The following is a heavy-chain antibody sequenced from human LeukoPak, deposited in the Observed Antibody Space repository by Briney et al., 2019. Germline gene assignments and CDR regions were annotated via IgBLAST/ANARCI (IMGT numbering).Heavy chain of an antibody. CDR1: GFTFDDYG. D-gene: IGHD3-9*01. J-gene: IGHJ4*02. CDR3: ARDEDILTGHPLADY. V-gene: IGHV3-20*04. Sequence: GGSLRLSCAASGFTFDDYGMSWVRQAPGKGLEWVSGINWNGGSTGYADSVKGRFTISRDNAKNSLYLQMNSLRAEDTALYYCARDEDILTGHPLADYWGQGTLVTVSS. CDR2: INWNGGST.